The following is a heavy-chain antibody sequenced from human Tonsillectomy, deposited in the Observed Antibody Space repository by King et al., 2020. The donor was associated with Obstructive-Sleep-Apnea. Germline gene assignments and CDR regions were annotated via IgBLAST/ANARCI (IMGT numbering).Heavy chain of an antibody. CDR1: GYTFTHYY. Sequence: QLVQSGAEVRKPGASVKVSCKASGYTFTHYYMHWVRQTPGQGLEWMGLFNPGGGTAIHAQKFQGRVTMTRDTSSSTVYMELSSLRSEDTAMYYCSRDPDPRFLTGDGFDIWGQGTMVTVSS. V-gene: IGHV1-46*03. D-gene: IGHD3-9*01. J-gene: IGHJ3*02. CDR3: SRDPDPRFLTGDGFDI. CDR2: FNPGGGTA.